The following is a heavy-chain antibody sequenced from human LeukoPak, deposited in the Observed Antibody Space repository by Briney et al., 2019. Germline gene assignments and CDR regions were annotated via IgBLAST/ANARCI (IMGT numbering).Heavy chain of an antibody. D-gene: IGHD4-17*01. CDR1: EFTLNTYS. Sequence: GGSLRLSCAASEFTLNTYSMNWVRQAAGKGLEWVSSIRSSGRYMYYADSVKGRFTISRDNSKNTLYLQMNSLRAEDTVVYYCARVGYGDYYYYYGMDVWGQGTTVTVSS. CDR2: IRSSGRYM. V-gene: IGHV3-21*04. CDR3: ARVGYGDYYYYYGMDV. J-gene: IGHJ6*02.